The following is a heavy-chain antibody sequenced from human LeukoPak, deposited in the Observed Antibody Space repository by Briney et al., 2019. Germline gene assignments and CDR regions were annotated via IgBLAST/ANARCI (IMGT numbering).Heavy chain of an antibody. J-gene: IGHJ4*02. V-gene: IGHV1-2*02. CDR3: AREPIVGATGYFDY. D-gene: IGHD1-26*01. CDR1: GYTFTGYY. CDR2: INPNSGGT. Sequence: ASVKVSCKASGYTFTGYYMHWVRQAPGQGLEWMGWINPNSGGTNYAQKFQGRVTMTRDTSTSTAYMELSRLRSDDTAVYYCAREPIVGATGYFDYWGQGTLVTVSS.